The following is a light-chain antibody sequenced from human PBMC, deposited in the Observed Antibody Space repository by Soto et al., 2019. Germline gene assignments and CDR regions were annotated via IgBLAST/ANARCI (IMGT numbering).Light chain of an antibody. CDR2: GAS. CDR3: QQCNNWPPLT. Sequence: DIVMTQSPGTMSVSPGERATLYCRASRSVGTNLAWYQQRPGQAPRLLVYGASTRASGIPARFSGSGYGTEITLTISSLQSEDSAVYYCQQCNNWPPLTFGGGTKVEIK. J-gene: IGKJ4*01. CDR1: RSVGTN. V-gene: IGKV3-15*01.